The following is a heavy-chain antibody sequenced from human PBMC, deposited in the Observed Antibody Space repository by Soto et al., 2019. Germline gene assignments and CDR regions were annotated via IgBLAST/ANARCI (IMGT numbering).Heavy chain of an antibody. CDR1: GFPFSHYA. CDR2: IGSDGRNT. D-gene: IGHD2-2*01. J-gene: IGHJ6*03. CDR3: ARVECETRCSDYLYYYMDV. V-gene: IGHV3-64*01. Sequence: QLVESGGGLVQPGGSLRLSCAASGFPFSHYAMQWVRQAPGKGLEYVSAIGSDGRNTYYENSVRGRFTISRDNSKNTLYLHMGSLRAEDMAVYYCARVECETRCSDYLYYYMDVWGKGTTITVSS.